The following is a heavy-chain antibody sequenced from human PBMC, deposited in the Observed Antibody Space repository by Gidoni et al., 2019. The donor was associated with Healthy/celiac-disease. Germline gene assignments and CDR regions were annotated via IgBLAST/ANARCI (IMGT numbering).Heavy chain of an antibody. V-gene: IGHV7-4-1*02. Sequence: QVQLVQSGSELKKPGASVKVSCKASGYTFTSYAMHWVRQAPGPGLEWMGWINTNTRNPTYAQGFTGRFVFSLDTSVSTAYLQISSLKAEDTAVYYCARTGITMVRGVIDYYYYGMDVWGQGTTVTVSS. CDR3: ARTGITMVRGVIDYYYYGMDV. CDR1: GYTFTSYA. J-gene: IGHJ6*02. CDR2: INTNTRNP. D-gene: IGHD3-10*01.